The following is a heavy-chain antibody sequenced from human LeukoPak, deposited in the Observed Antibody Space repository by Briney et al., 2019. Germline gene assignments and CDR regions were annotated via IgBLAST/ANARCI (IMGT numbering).Heavy chain of an antibody. CDR2: ISAYNGNT. CDR3: ARKDYGSGSYCYFDY. CDR1: GYTFTSYG. Sequence: GASVKVSCKASGYTFTSYGISWVRQAPGQGLEWMGWISAYNGNTNYAQKLQGRVTMTTDTSTSTAYMELRSLRSDDTAVYYCARKDYGSGSYCYFDYWGQGTLVTVSS. J-gene: IGHJ4*02. D-gene: IGHD3-10*01. V-gene: IGHV1-18*01.